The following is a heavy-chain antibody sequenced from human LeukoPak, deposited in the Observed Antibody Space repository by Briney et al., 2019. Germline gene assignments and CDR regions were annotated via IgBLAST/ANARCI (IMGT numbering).Heavy chain of an antibody. CDR2: IRYDGSDK. CDR1: GFTFSNYG. V-gene: IGHV3-30*02. J-gene: IGHJ4*02. CDR3: ASNTAMVPY. D-gene: IGHD5-18*01. Sequence: GGSLRLSCAASGFTFSNYGMHWVRQAPGKGLEWVAFIRYDGSDKYYADSVKGRFTISRDNPKNSLYLQMNSLRAEDTAVYYCASNTAMVPYWGQGTLVTVSS.